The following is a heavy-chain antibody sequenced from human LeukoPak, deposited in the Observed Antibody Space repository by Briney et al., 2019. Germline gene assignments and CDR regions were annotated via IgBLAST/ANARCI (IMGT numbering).Heavy chain of an antibody. Sequence: ASVKVSCKASGYAFTGYYIHWVRQAPGQGPEWMGRINPNSGGTNYAQNFQGRVTMTGDTSISTAYMELTRLRSDDTAVYYCAREKYDGKSWDSWGQGTLVTVSS. D-gene: IGHD4-23*01. CDR1: GYAFTGYY. V-gene: IGHV1-2*06. CDR3: AREKYDGKSWDS. CDR2: INPNSGGT. J-gene: IGHJ4*02.